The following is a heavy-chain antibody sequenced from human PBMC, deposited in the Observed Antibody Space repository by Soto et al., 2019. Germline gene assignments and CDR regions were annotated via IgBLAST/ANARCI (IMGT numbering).Heavy chain of an antibody. D-gene: IGHD2-2*01. CDR2: IYSGGGT. J-gene: IGHJ3*02. CDR1: VFSVTNKY. CDR3: ARDIACSSSSCQGDNFDI. Sequence: WGSLPLSCESSVFSVTNKYMGWVRQAPGKGLEWVSLIYSGGGTHYADFVNGRFIISRDNSKNTLHLQMDKLRAEDTAIYYCARDIACSSSSCQGDNFDIWGRGTLVTVSS. V-gene: IGHV3-53*01.